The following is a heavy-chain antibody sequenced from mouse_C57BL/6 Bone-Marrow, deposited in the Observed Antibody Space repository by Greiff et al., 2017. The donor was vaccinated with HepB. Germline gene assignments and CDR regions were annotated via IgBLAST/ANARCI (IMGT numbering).Heavy chain of an antibody. Sequence: EVKLVESGGGLVQPGGSLSLSCAASGFTFTDYYMSWVRQPPGKALEWLGFIRNKANGYTTEYSASVKGRFTISRDNSQSILYLQMNALRAEDSATYYCARSLYGSSASHWYFDVWGTGTTVTVSS. V-gene: IGHV7-3*01. D-gene: IGHD1-1*01. CDR2: IRNKANGYTT. CDR3: ARSLYGSSASHWYFDV. CDR1: GFTFTDYY. J-gene: IGHJ1*03.